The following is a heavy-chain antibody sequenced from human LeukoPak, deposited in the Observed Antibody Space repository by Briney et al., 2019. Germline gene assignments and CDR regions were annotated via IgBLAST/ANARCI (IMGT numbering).Heavy chain of an antibody. D-gene: IGHD3-10*01. J-gene: IGHJ6*03. CDR3: ARAGAGDFDYYYYMDV. V-gene: IGHV4-30-2*01. CDR1: GGSISSGGYY. Sequence: SQTLSLTCTVSGGSISSGGYYWSWIRQPPGKGLEWIGYIYHSGSTYYNPSLKSRVTISVDRSKNQFSLKLSSVTAADTAVYYRARAGAGDFDYYYYMDVWGKGTTVTVSS. CDR2: IYHSGST.